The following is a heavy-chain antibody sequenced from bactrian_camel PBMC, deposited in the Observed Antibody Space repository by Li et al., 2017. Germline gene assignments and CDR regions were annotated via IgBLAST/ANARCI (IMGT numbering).Heavy chain of an antibody. Sequence: QLVESGGGLVQPGGSLRLSCAASGFTFTSYDMGWVRQAPGKEREGVATKYIGGYNTYYGESVKGRFTISEDNGRKMLYLQMNNLKPEDTAIYYCAAAANKDPRTAITILNVHRTPSSGAFWGQGTQVTVS. CDR2: KYIGGYNT. CDR1: GFTFTSYD. J-gene: IGHJ4*01. CDR3: AAAANKDPRTAITILNVHRTPSSGAF. V-gene: IGHV3S40*01. D-gene: IGHD1*01.